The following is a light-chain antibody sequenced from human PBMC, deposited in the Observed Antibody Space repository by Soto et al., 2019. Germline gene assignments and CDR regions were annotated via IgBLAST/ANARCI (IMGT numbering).Light chain of an antibody. V-gene: IGKV1-5*03. Sequence: EIQVTQSPSTLSASVRDRVTITCRASQTINSWLAWYQQRPGKAPRLLIYKASTLESGVPSRFSGSGSGTEFTLTISTLQPDDFATYYCQQYDSIPYTFGQGTKLDIK. CDR2: KAS. J-gene: IGKJ2*01. CDR1: QTINSW. CDR3: QQYDSIPYT.